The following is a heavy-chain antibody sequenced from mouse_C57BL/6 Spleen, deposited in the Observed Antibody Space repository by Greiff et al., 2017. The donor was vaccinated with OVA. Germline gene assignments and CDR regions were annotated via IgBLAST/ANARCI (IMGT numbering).Heavy chain of an antibody. CDR1: CYSFPSYF. D-gene: IGHD2-4*01. V-gene: IGHV1-66*01. J-gene: IGHJ4*01. Sequence: QVPLQPSGPDLVKPGASVKISCKASCYSFPSYFIHWVKQRPGPGLGWIWWIYPGSGNTKYNEKFKGKATLTADTSSSTAYMQLSSLTSEDSAVYYCARGDDYDESYYAMDYWGQGTSVTVSS. CDR3: ARGDDYDESYYAMDY. CDR2: IYPGSGNT.